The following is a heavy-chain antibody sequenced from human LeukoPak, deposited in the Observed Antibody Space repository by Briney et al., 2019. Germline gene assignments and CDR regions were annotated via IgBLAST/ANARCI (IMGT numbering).Heavy chain of an antibody. Sequence: GASVKVSCKASGYTFTSYAMHWVRQAPGQRLEWMGWSNAGNGNTKYSQEFQGRVTITRDTSASTAYMELSSLRSEDMAVYYCARDATYYDFWSGYYTPLPTTPAFDYWGQGTRVIVSS. J-gene: IGHJ4*02. CDR1: GYTFTSYA. CDR2: SNAGNGNT. D-gene: IGHD3-3*01. CDR3: ARDATYYDFWSGYYTPLPTTPAFDY. V-gene: IGHV1-3*02.